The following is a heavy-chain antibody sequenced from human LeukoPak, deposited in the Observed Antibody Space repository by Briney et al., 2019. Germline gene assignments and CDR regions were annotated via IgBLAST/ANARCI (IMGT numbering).Heavy chain of an antibody. V-gene: IGHV4-4*07. D-gene: IGHD4-17*01. J-gene: IGHJ5*02. Sequence: SETLSLTCTVSGGSISSYYWSWIRQPAGKGLEWIGRIYTSGSTNYNPSLKSRVTMSVDTSKNQFSLKLSSVTAADTAVYYCARDYGDALPNWFDPWGQGTLVTVSP. CDR3: ARDYGDALPNWFDP. CDR2: IYTSGST. CDR1: GGSISSYY.